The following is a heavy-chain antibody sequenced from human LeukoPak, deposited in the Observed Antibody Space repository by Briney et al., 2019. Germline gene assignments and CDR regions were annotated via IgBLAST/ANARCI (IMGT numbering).Heavy chain of an antibody. V-gene: IGHV3-7*03. Sequence: GGSLRLSCAASGFTFSSYWMSWVRQAPGKGLEWVANIKQDGSEKYYVDSVKGRFTISRDNSKNTLYLQMNSLRAEDTAVYYCAKDPLFAYYDSSGYYGHWGQGTLVTVSS. CDR1: GFTFSSYW. J-gene: IGHJ4*02. CDR3: AKDPLFAYYDSSGYYGH. CDR2: IKQDGSEK. D-gene: IGHD3-22*01.